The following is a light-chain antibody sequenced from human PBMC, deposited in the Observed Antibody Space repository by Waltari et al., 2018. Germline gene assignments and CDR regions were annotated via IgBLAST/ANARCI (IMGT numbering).Light chain of an antibody. CDR1: QSISGY. Sequence: DIQMTQSPSSLSASVGDRVTITSRASQSISGYLNWYQQKPGKAPKVLIYATSSLQSGVPSRCSGSGSGTDFTLTISSLQPEDFATYYCQQSYRTPPLTFGGGTKVEIK. CDR2: ATS. V-gene: IGKV1-39*01. CDR3: QQSYRTPPLT. J-gene: IGKJ4*01.